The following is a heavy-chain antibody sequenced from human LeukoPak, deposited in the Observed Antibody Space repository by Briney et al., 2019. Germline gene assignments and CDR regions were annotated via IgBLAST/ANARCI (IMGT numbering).Heavy chain of an antibody. D-gene: IGHD3-10*01. CDR2: IYYSGST. Sequence: SETLSLTCTVSGGSISSYYWSWIRQPPGKGLEWIGYIYYSGSTNYNPSLKSRVTISVDTSKNQFSLKLSSVTAADTAVYYCASAPRGVQYYFDYWGQGTLVTVSS. CDR3: ASAPRGVQYYFDY. V-gene: IGHV4-59*01. J-gene: IGHJ4*02. CDR1: GGSISSYY.